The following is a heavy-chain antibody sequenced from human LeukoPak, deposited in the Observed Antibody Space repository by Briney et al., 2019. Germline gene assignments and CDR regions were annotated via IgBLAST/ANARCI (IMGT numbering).Heavy chain of an antibody. CDR1: GYTFTSYG. CDR2: ISAYNGNT. V-gene: IGHV1-18*01. J-gene: IGHJ4*02. CDR3: ARALGSSGYYAFDY. Sequence: GASVKVSCKASGYTFTSYGISWVRQAPGQGLEWMGWISAYNGNTNYAQKLQGRVTMTTDTSTSTAYMELSSLRSDDTAVYYCARALGSSGYYAFDYWGQGTLVTVSS. D-gene: IGHD3-22*01.